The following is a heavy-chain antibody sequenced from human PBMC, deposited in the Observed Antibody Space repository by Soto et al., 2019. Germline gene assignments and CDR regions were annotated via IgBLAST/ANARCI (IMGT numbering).Heavy chain of an antibody. D-gene: IGHD3-10*01. CDR1: GFRFNTNW. Sequence: EVQLVESGGGLVQPGGSLILSCAASGFRFNTNWMSWVRQAPGKGLEWVANIKHDGSERNHVDSVRGRFTISIDNAKSSLHLQMNSLRVEDTAVYYCARELSWSGRDYWGQGSLVIVSP. CDR3: ARELSWSGRDY. CDR2: IKHDGSER. J-gene: IGHJ4*02. V-gene: IGHV3-7*01.